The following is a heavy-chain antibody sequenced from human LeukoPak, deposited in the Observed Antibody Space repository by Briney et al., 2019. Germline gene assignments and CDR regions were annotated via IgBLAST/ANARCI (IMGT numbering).Heavy chain of an antibody. CDR1: AFTFNGYT. Sequence: PGGSLRLSCAASAFTFNGYTWHWVRQAPGKGLDWVTLISYDGGDKYYADSVKGRFTISRENAKNSLYLQMNSLRAGDTAVYYCARGSGTAAAEQLEGAFDYWGQGTLVTVSS. J-gene: IGHJ4*02. CDR2: ISYDGGDK. V-gene: IGHV3-30*14. CDR3: ARGSGTAAAEQLEGAFDY. D-gene: IGHD6-13*01.